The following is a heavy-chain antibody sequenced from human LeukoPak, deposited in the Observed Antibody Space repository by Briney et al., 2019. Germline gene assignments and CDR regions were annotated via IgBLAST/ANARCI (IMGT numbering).Heavy chain of an antibody. CDR1: GLNLSNYS. J-gene: IGHJ4*02. D-gene: IGHD1-26*01. CDR2: ISSSSNYI. CDR3: ARVLSRGGSSMRLAQ. Sequence: GGSLRLSYAASGLNLSNYSLNGVRQAPGKGVEWVSFISSSSNYIYYADSVKGRFTSAKDNARNSVYLQISSLSADDRVLYYGARVLSRGGSSMRLAQWGQGTLVSVPS. V-gene: IGHV3-21*04.